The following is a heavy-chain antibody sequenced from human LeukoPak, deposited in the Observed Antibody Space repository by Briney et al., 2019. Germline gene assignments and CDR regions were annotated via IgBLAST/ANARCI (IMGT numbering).Heavy chain of an antibody. Sequence: SETLSLTCTRSGGSISSSHWSSIPHPARNGLECIGRMYASGITTYNPPLKSRVTMSVDTSKNQFSLRLSSVTAADTAVYYCAREYGHYDTEYYFGDWGQGTLVTVSS. J-gene: IGHJ4*02. CDR1: GGSISSSH. CDR3: AREYGHYDTEYYFGD. CDR2: MYASGIT. V-gene: IGHV4-4*07. D-gene: IGHD3-22*01.